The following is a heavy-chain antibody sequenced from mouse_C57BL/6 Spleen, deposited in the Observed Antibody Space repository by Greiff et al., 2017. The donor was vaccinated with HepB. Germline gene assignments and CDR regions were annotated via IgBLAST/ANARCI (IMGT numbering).Heavy chain of an antibody. Sequence: EVKLMESEGGLVQPGSSMKLSCTASGFTFSDYYMAWVRQVPEKGLEWVANINYDGSSTYYLDSLKSRFITSRDNAKNILYLQMSSLKSEDTATYYCARDHYYGSSSYAMDYWGQGTSVTVSS. CDR1: GFTFSDYY. CDR2: INYDGSST. J-gene: IGHJ4*01. CDR3: ARDHYYGSSSYAMDY. V-gene: IGHV5-16*01. D-gene: IGHD1-1*01.